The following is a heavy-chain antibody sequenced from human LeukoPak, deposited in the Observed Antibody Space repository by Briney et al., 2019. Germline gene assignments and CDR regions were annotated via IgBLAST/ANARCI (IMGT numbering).Heavy chain of an antibody. Sequence: SETLSLPCSFSGASPSSYYWDWLRPSPGKGLEWIGYISDTGKTDSNPSLKSRVTISLGTSKTQFSLRLRSVTAADSAVYYCATGYYEPFATWGPGILVTVSS. CDR1: GASPSSYY. D-gene: IGHD1-26*01. CDR2: ISDTGKT. J-gene: IGHJ5*02. V-gene: IGHV4-59*01. CDR3: ATGYYEPFAT.